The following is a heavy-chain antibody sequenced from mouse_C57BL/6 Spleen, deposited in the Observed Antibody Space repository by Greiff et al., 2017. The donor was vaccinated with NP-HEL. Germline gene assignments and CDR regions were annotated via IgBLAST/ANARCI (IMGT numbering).Heavy chain of an antibody. CDR1: GYTFTDYE. Sequence: QVQLQQSGAELVRPGASVTLSCKASGYTFTDYEMHWVKQTPVHGLEWIGAIDPETGGTAYNQKFKGKAILTADKSSSTAYMELRSLTSEDSAVYYCTREGTVLPGGYFDVWGTGTTVTVSS. J-gene: IGHJ1*03. D-gene: IGHD1-1*01. CDR3: TREGTVLPGGYFDV. CDR2: IDPETGGT. V-gene: IGHV1-15*01.